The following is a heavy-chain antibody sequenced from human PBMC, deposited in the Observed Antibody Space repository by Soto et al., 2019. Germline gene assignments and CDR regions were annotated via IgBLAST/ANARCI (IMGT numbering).Heavy chain of an antibody. Sequence: PGGSLRLSCIASGFAFSDFDMRWIRQAPGKGLDWVSYISASGDTIYYADSVKGRFTISRDNAKNSLYLQMNGLRGEDTAVYYCVREEPRFSNYCYGMDVWGQGTTVTVSS. CDR2: ISASGDTI. J-gene: IGHJ6*02. CDR3: VREEPRFSNYCYGMDV. CDR1: GFAFSDFD. D-gene: IGHD1-1*01. V-gene: IGHV3-11*01.